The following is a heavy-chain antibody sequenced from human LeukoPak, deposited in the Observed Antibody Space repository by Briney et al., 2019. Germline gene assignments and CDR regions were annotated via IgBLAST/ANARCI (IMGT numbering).Heavy chain of an antibody. CDR2: IYPGDSDT. Sequence: GESLQISCKGSGYSFTSYWIGWVRQLPGKGLEWMGIIYPGDSDTRYSPSFQGQVTISADKSINTAYLQWSSLRASDSAMYYCARHVPYGNTLDIWGQGTLVTVSS. J-gene: IGHJ3*02. CDR1: GYSFTSYW. V-gene: IGHV5-51*01. CDR3: ARHVPYGNTLDI. D-gene: IGHD3-10*01.